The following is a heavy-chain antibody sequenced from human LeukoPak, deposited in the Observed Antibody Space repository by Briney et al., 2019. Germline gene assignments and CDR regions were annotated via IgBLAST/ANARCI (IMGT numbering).Heavy chain of an antibody. Sequence: PGGSLRLSCAASGFTFSSYAMSWVRQAPGKGQEWVSGISGSGGITYYADSVKGRFTISRDNSKNTLYLQMNSLRAEDTAVYYCARGRGLIIPLDYWGQGTLVTVSS. D-gene: IGHD3-10*01. V-gene: IGHV3-23*01. J-gene: IGHJ4*02. CDR2: ISGSGGIT. CDR1: GFTFSSYA. CDR3: ARGRGLIIPLDY.